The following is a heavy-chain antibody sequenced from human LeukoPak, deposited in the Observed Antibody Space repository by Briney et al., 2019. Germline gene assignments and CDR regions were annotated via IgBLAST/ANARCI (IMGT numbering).Heavy chain of an antibody. CDR3: ARGSHTVVTRGLGAFDI. CDR2: VYYTGTT. J-gene: IGHJ3*02. V-gene: IGHV4-59*12. D-gene: IGHD4-23*01. Sequence: SETLSLTCTVSGGSISSYYWSWIRQPPGKGLEWIAYVYYTGTTNYNPSLKSRVTISVDRSKNQFSLKLSSVIAADTAVYYCARGSHTVVTRGLGAFDIWGQGTMVTVSS. CDR1: GGSISSYY.